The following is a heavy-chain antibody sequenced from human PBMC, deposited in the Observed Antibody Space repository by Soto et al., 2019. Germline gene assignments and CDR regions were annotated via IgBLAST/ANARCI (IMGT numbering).Heavy chain of an antibody. Sequence: GGSLRLSCAASGFTFSSYGMHWVRQAPGKGLEWVAVISYDGSNKYYADSVKGRFTISGDNSKNTLYLQMNSLRAEDTAVYYCAKRGEAGSFDYWGQGTLVTVSS. J-gene: IGHJ4*02. CDR3: AKRGEAGSFDY. CDR1: GFTFSSYG. V-gene: IGHV3-30*18. D-gene: IGHD6-13*01. CDR2: ISYDGSNK.